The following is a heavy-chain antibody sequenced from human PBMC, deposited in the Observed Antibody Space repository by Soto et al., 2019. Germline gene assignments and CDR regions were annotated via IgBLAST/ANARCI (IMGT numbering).Heavy chain of an antibody. CDR3: AKHIGILTGTSDD. CDR2: ISGSGDTT. Sequence: EVQLLESGGGLVQPGGSLRLSCAASGFTFSSYAMSWVRQAPGKGLEWVSVISGSGDTTYSADSVKGRFHISRDNSKNTLYLQMNSLRADETAGYYCAKHIGILTGTSDDWGEGTLVTVSS. V-gene: IGHV3-23*01. D-gene: IGHD4-17*01. CDR1: GFTFSSYA. J-gene: IGHJ4*02.